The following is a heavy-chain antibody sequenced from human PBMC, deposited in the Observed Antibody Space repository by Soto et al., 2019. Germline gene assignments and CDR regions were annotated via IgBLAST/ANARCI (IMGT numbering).Heavy chain of an antibody. V-gene: IGHV1-69*13. CDR2: IIPIFGTA. Sequence: SVKVSCKASGGTFSSYAISWVRQAPGQGLEWMGGIIPIFGTANYAQKFQGRVTITADESTSTAYMELSSLRSEDTAVYYCASQTQYGYGRGFDYWGQGTMVTVYS. D-gene: IGHD5-18*01. CDR3: ASQTQYGYGRGFDY. J-gene: IGHJ4*02. CDR1: GGTFSSYA.